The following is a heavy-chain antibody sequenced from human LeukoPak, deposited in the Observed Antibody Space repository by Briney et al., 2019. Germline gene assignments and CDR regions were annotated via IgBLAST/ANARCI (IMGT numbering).Heavy chain of an antibody. D-gene: IGHD2-2*01. V-gene: IGHV4-59*01. Sequence: RTETDSLTCTVSGGSISSYYWSWIRQPPGKGLEWIGYIYYSGSTNYSPSLKSRVTISVDTSKNQLSLKLSSVTAADTAVYYCARTAWGSTSCYDYWGEGTPVSLSS. J-gene: IGHJ4*02. CDR3: ARTAWGSTSCYDY. CDR2: IYYSGST. CDR1: GGSISSYY.